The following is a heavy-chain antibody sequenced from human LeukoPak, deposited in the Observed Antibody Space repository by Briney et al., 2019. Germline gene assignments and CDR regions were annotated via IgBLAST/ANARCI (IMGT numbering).Heavy chain of an antibody. CDR1: GFTFRSYE. D-gene: IGHD6-19*01. CDR3: ARCSGIAVAGAFDY. J-gene: IGHJ4*02. CDR2: ISSSGSTI. V-gene: IGHV3-48*03. Sequence: GGSLRLSCAASGFTFRSYEMNWVRQAPGKGLEWVSYISSSGSTIYYADSVKGRFTISRDNSKNTLYLQMNSLRAEDTAVYYCARCSGIAVAGAFDYWGQGILVTVSS.